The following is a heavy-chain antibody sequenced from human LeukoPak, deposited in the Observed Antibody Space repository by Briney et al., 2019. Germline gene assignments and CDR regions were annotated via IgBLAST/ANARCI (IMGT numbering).Heavy chain of an antibody. CDR3: ARVYSSSIDY. J-gene: IGHJ4*02. D-gene: IGHD6-13*01. Sequence: PSETLSLTCTVSGGSISSYHWSWIRQPPGKGLEWIGYIYYSGSTNYNPSLKSRVTISVDTSKNQFSLKLSSVTAADTAVYYCARVYSSSIDYWGQGILVTVSS. CDR1: GGSISSYH. CDR2: IYYSGST. V-gene: IGHV4-59*01.